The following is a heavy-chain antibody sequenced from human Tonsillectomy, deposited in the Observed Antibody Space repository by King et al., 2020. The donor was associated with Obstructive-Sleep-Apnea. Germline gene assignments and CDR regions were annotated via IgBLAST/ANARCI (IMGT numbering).Heavy chain of an antibody. CDR1: GFTFRTSW. D-gene: IGHD1-26*01. CDR2: INSYGSST. Sequence: EVQLVESGGGLVQPGGSLRLSCAASGFTFRTSWMHWVRQAPGKGLVWVSRINSYGSSTIYADFVKGRFTISRDNAKNTLYLQMNSLRAEDTAVYYCARDRGGAGPTTTDYWGQGTLVTVSS. V-gene: IGHV3-74*01. CDR3: ARDRGGAGPTTTDY. J-gene: IGHJ4*02.